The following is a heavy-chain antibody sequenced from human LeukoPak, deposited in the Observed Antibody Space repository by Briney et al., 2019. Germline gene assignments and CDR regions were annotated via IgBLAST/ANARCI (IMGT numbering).Heavy chain of an antibody. CDR3: ARGGDSSGYYYGY. Sequence: SVKVSCKASGGTFSSYAISWVRQAPGQGLEWMGRIIPILGIANYAQKFQGRVTITADKSTSTAYMELSSLRSEDTAVCYCARGGDSSGYYYGYWGQGTLVTVSS. D-gene: IGHD3-22*01. CDR2: IIPILGIA. CDR1: GGTFSSYA. J-gene: IGHJ4*02. V-gene: IGHV1-69*04.